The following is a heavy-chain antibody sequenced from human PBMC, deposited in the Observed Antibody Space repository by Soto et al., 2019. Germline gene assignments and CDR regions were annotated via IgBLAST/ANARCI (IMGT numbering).Heavy chain of an antibody. CDR2: IIPILGIA. V-gene: IGHV1-69*08. CDR3: AREVDPYYYGSGSYGY. J-gene: IGHJ4*02. CDR1: GGTFSSYT. Sequence: QVQLVQSGAEVKKPGSSVKVSCKASGGTFSSYTISWVRQAPGQGLEWMGRIIPILGIANYAQKFQGRVTITADKSTSTAYMELSSLRSEDTAVYYCAREVDPYYYGSGSYGYWGQGTLVTVSS. D-gene: IGHD3-10*01.